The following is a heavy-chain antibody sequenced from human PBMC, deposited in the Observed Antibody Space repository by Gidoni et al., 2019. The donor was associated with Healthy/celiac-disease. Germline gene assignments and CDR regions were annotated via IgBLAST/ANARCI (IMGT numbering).Heavy chain of an antibody. V-gene: IGHV3-74*01. CDR3: ARDLTVARNYPPYYFDY. D-gene: IGHD4-4*01. CDR2: SNRDGSST. Sequence: EVQLVESGGGVVQPGGSRRRSCAASGFTFGSYWMHWVRQAPGEGLVWVSRSNRDGSSTSYADSVKGRLTISRDNAKNTLYLQMNTLRAEDTAVYYCARDLTVARNYPPYYFDYWGQGTLVTVSS. CDR1: GFTFGSYW. J-gene: IGHJ4*02.